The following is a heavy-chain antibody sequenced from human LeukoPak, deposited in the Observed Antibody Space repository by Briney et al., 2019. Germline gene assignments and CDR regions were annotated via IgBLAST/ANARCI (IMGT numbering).Heavy chain of an antibody. CDR1: GFTFSSYW. D-gene: IGHD7-27*01. CDR3: AKGSQLGIGYYFDY. J-gene: IGHJ4*02. Sequence: GGFLRLSCAASGFTFSSYWMHWVRQAPGKGLEWVSGISWNSGSIGYADSVKGRFTISRDNAKNSLYLQMNSLRAEDMALYYCAKGSQLGIGYYFDYWGQGTLVTVSS. V-gene: IGHV3-9*03. CDR2: ISWNSGSI.